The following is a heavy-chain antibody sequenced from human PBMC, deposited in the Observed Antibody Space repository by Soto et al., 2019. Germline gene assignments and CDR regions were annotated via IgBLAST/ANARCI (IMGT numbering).Heavy chain of an antibody. J-gene: IGHJ4*02. V-gene: IGHV4-59*08. CDR2: IYYSGST. D-gene: IGHD3-16*01. CDR3: ASLWGWSVDY. CDR1: GGSISSYY. Sequence: QVQLQESGPGLVKPSETLSLTCTVSGGSISSYYWSWIRQPPGKGLEWIGYIYYSGSTNYNPSLLSRVTIAVDTSKNQFSLKLSSVAAADTAVYYCASLWGWSVDYWGQGTLCTVSS.